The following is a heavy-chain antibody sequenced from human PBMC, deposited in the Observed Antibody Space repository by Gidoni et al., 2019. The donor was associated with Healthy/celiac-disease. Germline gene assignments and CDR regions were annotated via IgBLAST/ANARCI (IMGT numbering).Heavy chain of an antibody. D-gene: IGHD1-26*01. CDR3: ARGAELLIWFDP. Sequence: QVQLQQWGAGLLKPSETLSLTCAVYGGSFSGYYWSWIRQPPGKGLEWIGEINHSGSTNYNPSLKSRVTISVDTSKNQFSLKLSSVTAADTAVYYCARGAELLIWFDPWGQGTLVTVSS. V-gene: IGHV4-34*01. CDR2: INHSGST. CDR1: GGSFSGYY. J-gene: IGHJ5*02.